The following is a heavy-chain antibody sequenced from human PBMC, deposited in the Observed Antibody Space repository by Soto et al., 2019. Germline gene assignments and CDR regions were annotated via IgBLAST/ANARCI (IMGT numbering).Heavy chain of an antibody. V-gene: IGHV3-23*01. CDR2: ISGSGGST. CDR3: AKDPGHKGYSMYNDY. D-gene: IGHD6-13*01. Sequence: GGSLRLSCAASGFTFSSYAMSWVRQAPGKGLEWVSAISGSGGSTYYADSVKGRLTSSRANSKNTLDLQMNSLGAEDTAVYYCAKDPGHKGYSMYNDYWGQGTLVTVSS. CDR1: GFTFSSYA. J-gene: IGHJ4*02.